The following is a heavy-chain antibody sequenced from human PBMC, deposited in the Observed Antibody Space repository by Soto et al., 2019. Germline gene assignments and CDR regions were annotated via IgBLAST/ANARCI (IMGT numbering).Heavy chain of an antibody. D-gene: IGHD3-22*01. J-gene: IGHJ5*02. CDR2: IYHSGST. CDR1: GGSISSGGYS. Sequence: SGTLSLTCAVSGGSISSGGYSWSWIRQPPGKGLEWIGYIYHSGSTYYNPSLKSRVTISVDTSKNQFSLKLSSVTAADTAVYYCAREADSSGYYERRGGNWYVPWCQAPLVTVSS. CDR3: AREADSSGYYERRGGNWYVP. V-gene: IGHV4-30-2*01.